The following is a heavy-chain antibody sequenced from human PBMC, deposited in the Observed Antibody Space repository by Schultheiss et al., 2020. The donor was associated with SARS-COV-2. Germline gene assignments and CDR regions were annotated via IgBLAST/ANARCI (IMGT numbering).Heavy chain of an antibody. CDR3: ARDSGSGWRAEYFQH. Sequence: GGSLRLSCAASGFTFSSYAMSWVRQAPGKGLEWVSAISGSGGSTYYADSVKGRFTISRDNSKNSLYLQMNSLRAEDTAVYYCARDSGSGWRAEYFQHWGQGTLVTVSS. CDR2: ISGSGGST. J-gene: IGHJ1*01. V-gene: IGHV3-23*01. CDR1: GFTFSSYA. D-gene: IGHD6-19*01.